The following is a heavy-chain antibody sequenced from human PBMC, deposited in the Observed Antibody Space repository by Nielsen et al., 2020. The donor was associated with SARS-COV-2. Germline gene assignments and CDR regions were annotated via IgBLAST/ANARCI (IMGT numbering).Heavy chain of an antibody. D-gene: IGHD6-19*01. J-gene: IGHJ3*02. CDR3: AREAGTGWYYRALDI. CDR2: ISSSSRKI. V-gene: IGHV3-21*01. Sequence: GESLKISCAASGFSFSSYTMNWVRQAPGKGLEWVSSISSSSRKIFYGDSMKGRFTISRDNAKNSLYLQMDSLRPEDTAVYYCAREAGTGWYYRALDIWGQGTMVTVSS. CDR1: GFSFSSYT.